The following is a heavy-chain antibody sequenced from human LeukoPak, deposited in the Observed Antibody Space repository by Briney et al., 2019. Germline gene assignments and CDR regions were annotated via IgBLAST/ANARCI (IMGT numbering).Heavy chain of an antibody. CDR3: ARRAGSYSHSYDY. J-gene: IGHJ4*02. D-gene: IGHD2-15*01. Sequence: ETLSLTCTVSGGSISSSYSYWGWIRQPPGKGLEWVSFIYSGGSTYYADSVRGRFIISRDNSKNTLYLQMNSLRAEDTAVYYCARRAGSYSHSYDYWGQGTLVTVSS. CDR2: IYSGGST. V-gene: IGHV3-53*01. CDR1: GGSISSSYSY.